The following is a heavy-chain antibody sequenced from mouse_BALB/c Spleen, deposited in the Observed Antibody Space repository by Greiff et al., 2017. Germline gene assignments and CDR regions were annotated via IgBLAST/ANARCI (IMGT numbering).Heavy chain of an antibody. V-gene: IGHV1-15*01. J-gene: IGHJ4*01. Sequence: VKLQESGAELVRPGASVTLSCKASGYTFTDYEMHWVKQTPVHGLEWIGAIDPETGGTAYNQKFKGKATLTADKSSSTAYMELRSLTSEDSAVYYCTRKAYGNYAMDYWGQGTSVTVSS. CDR1: GYTFTDYE. D-gene: IGHD2-10*02. CDR2: IDPETGGT. CDR3: TRKAYGNYAMDY.